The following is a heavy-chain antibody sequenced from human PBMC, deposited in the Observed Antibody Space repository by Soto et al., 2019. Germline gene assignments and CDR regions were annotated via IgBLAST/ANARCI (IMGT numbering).Heavy chain of an antibody. V-gene: IGHV2-5*02. Sequence: QITLKESGPTLVKPTQTLTLTCTFSGFSLSTSGVGVGWIRQPPGKALEWLALIYWADDKRYSPSLRSRLTITQDTSKNPVVLTMTNMDPVDTATYYCAHSFGHYGSGDDAFDIWGQGTMVTVSS. CDR3: AHSFGHYGSGDDAFDI. CDR2: IYWADDK. CDR1: GFSLSTSGVG. D-gene: IGHD3-10*01. J-gene: IGHJ3*02.